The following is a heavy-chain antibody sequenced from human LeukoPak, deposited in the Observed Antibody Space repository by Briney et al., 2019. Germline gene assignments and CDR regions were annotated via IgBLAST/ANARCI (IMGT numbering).Heavy chain of an antibody. V-gene: IGHV1-18*01. CDR1: GYTFTSYG. CDR2: ISAYNGNT. Sequence: ASVKVSCKASGYTFTSYGISWVRQAPGQGLEWMGWISAYNGNTNYAQKLQGRVTMTTDTSTSTAYMELRSLRSDDTAVYYCARVVVITTRQITPPSEWGQGTPVTVSS. CDR3: ARVVVITTRQITPPSE. J-gene: IGHJ4*02. D-gene: IGHD3-22*01.